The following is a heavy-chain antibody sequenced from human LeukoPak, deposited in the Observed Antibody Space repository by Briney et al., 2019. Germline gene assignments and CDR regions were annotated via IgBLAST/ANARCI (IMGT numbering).Heavy chain of an antibody. CDR3: ARSNDAFDI. CDR2: IYSGGST. V-gene: IGHV3-53*01. J-gene: IGHJ3*02. Sequence: PGGPLRLSCAASGFTVSSNYMNWVRQAPGKGLEWVSIIYSGGSTFYADSVKGRFTISRDNSKNTLHLQMNSLRAEDTAVYYCARSNDAFDIWGQGTMVTVSS. D-gene: IGHD5/OR15-5a*01. CDR1: GFTVSSNY.